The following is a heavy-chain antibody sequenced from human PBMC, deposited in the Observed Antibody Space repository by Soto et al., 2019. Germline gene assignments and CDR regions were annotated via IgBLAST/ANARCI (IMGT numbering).Heavy chain of an antibody. Sequence: QVQLVQSGAEVKKPGASVKVSCKASGYTFTSYDINWVRQATGQGLEWMGWMNPNSGNTGSAQKSQGRVAMTKNSSISTAYMELSSLRSEDTAVYYCARGRKVLRFLEWLPAKYYFDCWGQGALVTVSS. CDR2: MNPNSGNT. D-gene: IGHD3-3*01. CDR1: GYTFTSYD. J-gene: IGHJ4*02. CDR3: ARGRKVLRFLEWLPAKYYFDC. V-gene: IGHV1-8*01.